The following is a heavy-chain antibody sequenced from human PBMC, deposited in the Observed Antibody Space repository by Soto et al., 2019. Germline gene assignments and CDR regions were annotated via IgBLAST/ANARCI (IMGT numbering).Heavy chain of an antibody. D-gene: IGHD6-19*01. CDR2: ISAYNGNT. CDR3: LAVASSLVEYDY. CDR1: GYTFTSYG. J-gene: IGHJ4*02. Sequence: ASVKVSCKASGYTFTSYGISWVRQAPGQGLEWMGWISAYNGNTNYAQKLQGRVTMTTDTSTSTAYMELRSLRSDDTAVYYCLAVASSLVEYDYWGQGTLVTVSS. V-gene: IGHV1-18*01.